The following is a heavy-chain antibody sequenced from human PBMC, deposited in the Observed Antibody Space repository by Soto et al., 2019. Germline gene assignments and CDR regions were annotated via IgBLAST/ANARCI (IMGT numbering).Heavy chain of an antibody. V-gene: IGHV3-72*01. CDR3: AKDSSSWRSYYYYYGMDV. CDR2: SRDKAQGYST. Sequence: GGSLRLSCAGSGFTLSDHYIDWVRQAPGKGLEWVGRSRDKAQGYSTAYAASVKGRFTTSRDESKNSVYLQMNSLKTEDTAVYYCAKDSSSWRSYYYYYGMDVWGQGTTVTVSS. D-gene: IGHD6-13*01. J-gene: IGHJ6*02. CDR1: GFTLSDHY.